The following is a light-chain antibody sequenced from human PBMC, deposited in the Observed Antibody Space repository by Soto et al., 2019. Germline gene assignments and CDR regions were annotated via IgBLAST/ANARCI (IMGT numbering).Light chain of an antibody. CDR3: QQYNSWPPIT. CDR2: GAS. J-gene: IGKJ5*01. CDR1: ESVSSN. Sequence: EVVMTQSPATLSVSPWERATLSCRASESVSSNLAWYQQRPGQAPRLVLYGASTRATGIPARFSGGGSGTEFTLTISSLQSEDFAVYYCQQYNSWPPITFGQGTRLEIK. V-gene: IGKV3-15*01.